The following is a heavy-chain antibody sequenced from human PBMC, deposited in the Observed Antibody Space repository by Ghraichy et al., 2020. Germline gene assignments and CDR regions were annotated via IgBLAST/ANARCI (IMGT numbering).Heavy chain of an antibody. J-gene: IGHJ6*02. CDR1: GFTFSSYA. CDR3: AKDHYGSGSPYIPQGWWVPSPGYYYYGMDV. Sequence: GGSLRLSCAASGFTFSSYAMSWVRQAPGKGLEWVSAISGSGGSTYYADSVKGRFTISRDNSKNTLYLQMNSLRAEDTAVYYCAKDHYGSGSPYIPQGWWVPSPGYYYYGMDVWGQGTTVTVSS. CDR2: ISGSGGST. D-gene: IGHD3-10*01. V-gene: IGHV3-23*01.